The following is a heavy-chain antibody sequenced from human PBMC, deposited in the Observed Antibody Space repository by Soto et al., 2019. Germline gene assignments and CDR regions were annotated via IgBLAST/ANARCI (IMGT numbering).Heavy chain of an antibody. CDR1: GFTFSSYS. V-gene: IGHV3-23*01. Sequence: GGSLRLSCAASGFTFSSYSMNWVRQAPGKGLEWVSGIGSSGGNTYYTDSVKGRFAISRDNSKNTLYLQMHILRAEDTAVYYCAKAPYSNSGYYFDYWGQGTQVTVSS. J-gene: IGHJ4*02. D-gene: IGHD4-4*01. CDR3: AKAPYSNSGYYFDY. CDR2: IGSSGGNT.